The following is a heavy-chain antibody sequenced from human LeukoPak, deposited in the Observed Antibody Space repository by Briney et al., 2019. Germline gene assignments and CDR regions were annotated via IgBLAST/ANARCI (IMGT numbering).Heavy chain of an antibody. J-gene: IGHJ4*02. CDR1: GFTFSSYA. D-gene: IGHD5-24*01. V-gene: IGHV3-23*01. CDR3: AKGEMATNHFDY. CDR2: ISGSGGST. Sequence: GGSLRLPCAASGFTFSSYAMSWVRQAPGKGLEWVSAISGSGGSTYYADSVKGRFTISRDNSKNTLYLQMNSLRAEDTAVYYCAKGEMATNHFDYWGQGTLVTVSS.